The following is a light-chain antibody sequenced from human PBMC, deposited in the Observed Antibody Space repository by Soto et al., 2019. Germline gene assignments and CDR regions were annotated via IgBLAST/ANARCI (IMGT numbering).Light chain of an antibody. J-gene: IGKJ1*01. Sequence: MVMTQSPATRSMSPGQRATLSCRASQSLNRDLAWYQQKPGQSPRLLIFGASIRATGIPARFSGSGSGTEFTLTIGSLQSEDCALYYCQQYNNWPGTFGQGTKVDIK. V-gene: IGKV3-15*01. CDR2: GAS. CDR1: QSLNRD. CDR3: QQYNNWPGT.